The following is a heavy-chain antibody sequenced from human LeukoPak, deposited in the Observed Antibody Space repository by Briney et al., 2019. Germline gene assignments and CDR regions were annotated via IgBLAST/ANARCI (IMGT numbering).Heavy chain of an antibody. J-gene: IGHJ4*02. D-gene: IGHD1-26*01. Sequence: PGGSLRLSCVASGFSLRNYAIHWVRQAPGKRLEYVSVINTDGRITYYADSVKGRFTISRDNSKNTVYLQMGSLRGEDMAVYYCTRDGGSFCDFDYWGQGALVTVSS. CDR3: TRDGGSFCDFDY. CDR2: INTDGRIT. V-gene: IGHV3-64*02. CDR1: GFSLRNYA.